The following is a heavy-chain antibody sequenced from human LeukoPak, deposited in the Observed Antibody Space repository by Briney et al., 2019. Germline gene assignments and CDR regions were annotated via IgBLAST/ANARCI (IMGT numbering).Heavy chain of an antibody. CDR3: ARDLTPVVRGVIKIHYYYGMDV. J-gene: IGHJ6*02. D-gene: IGHD3-10*01. V-gene: IGHV3-30*03. CDR2: TSSDGRNK. CDR1: GFNFDSYA. Sequence: GGSLRLSCSASGFNFDSYAIHWFRQAPGKGLEWVAITSSDGRNKYHIESVKGRFSISRDDSKNTVYLQMNSMRREDTAVYYCARDLTPVVRGVIKIHYYYGMDVWGRGTTVTVSS.